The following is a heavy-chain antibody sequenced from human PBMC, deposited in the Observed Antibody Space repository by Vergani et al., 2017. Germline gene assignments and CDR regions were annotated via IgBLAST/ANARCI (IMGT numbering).Heavy chain of an antibody. CDR2: ISSSGSTI. CDR1: GFTFSSYE. D-gene: IGHD5-12*01. V-gene: IGHV3-48*03. Sequence: EVQLVESGGGLVQPGGSLRLSCAASGFTFSSYEMNWVRQAPGKGLEWVSYISSSGSTIYYADTVKGRFTISRDNAKNSLYLQMNSLRAEDTAVYYCAREGYSGYDPAFDYWGQGTLVTVSS. CDR3: AREGYSGYDPAFDY. J-gene: IGHJ4*02.